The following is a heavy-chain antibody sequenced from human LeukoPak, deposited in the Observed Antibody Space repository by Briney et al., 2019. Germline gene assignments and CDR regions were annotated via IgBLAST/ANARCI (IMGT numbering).Heavy chain of an antibody. Sequence: ASVKVSCKASGYTFTSYGISWVRQAPGQGLEWMGWISAYNGNTNYAQKLQGRVTMTTDTPTNTAYMELRSLRSDDTAVYYCARSEYSTSGYWDLDYWGQGTLVTVSS. CDR1: GYTFTSYG. CDR3: ARSEYSTSGYWDLDY. CDR2: ISAYNGNT. V-gene: IGHV1-18*01. D-gene: IGHD6-13*01. J-gene: IGHJ4*02.